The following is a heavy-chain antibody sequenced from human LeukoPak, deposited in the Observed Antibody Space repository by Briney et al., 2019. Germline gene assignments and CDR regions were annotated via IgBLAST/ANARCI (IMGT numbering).Heavy chain of an antibody. CDR3: AKSLDYGDYLFDY. Sequence: GGSLRLSCVASGFRFTFHAMSWVRQAPGKGLEWVSAISGSGGSTYYADSVKGRFTISRDNSKNTLYLQMNSLRAEDTAVYYCAKSLDYGDYLFDYWGQGTLVTVSS. V-gene: IGHV3-23*01. CDR2: ISGSGGST. D-gene: IGHD4-17*01. J-gene: IGHJ4*02. CDR1: GFRFTFHA.